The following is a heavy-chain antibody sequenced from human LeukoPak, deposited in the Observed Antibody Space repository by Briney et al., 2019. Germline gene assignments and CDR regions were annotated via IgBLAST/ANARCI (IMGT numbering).Heavy chain of an antibody. CDR1: GSSISSYY. CDR3: ARAYGSGSPIDY. CDR2: IYYSGST. J-gene: IGHJ4*02. Sequence: SETLSLTCTVSGSSISSYYWSWIRQPPGKGLEWIGYIYYSGSTNYNPSLKSRVTISVDTSKNQFSLKLSSVTAADTAVYYCARAYGSGSPIDYWGQGTLVTVSS. D-gene: IGHD3-10*01. V-gene: IGHV4-59*01.